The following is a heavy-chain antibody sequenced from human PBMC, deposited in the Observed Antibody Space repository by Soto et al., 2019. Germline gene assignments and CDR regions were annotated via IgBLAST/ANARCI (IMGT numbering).Heavy chain of an antibody. V-gene: IGHV1-18*01. J-gene: IGHJ4*02. CDR1: GYGFTTYG. D-gene: IGHD1-1*01. Sequence: QVHLVQSGAEVKKPGASVKVSCKGSGYGFTTYGITWVRQAPGQGLEWMAWISAHNGNTDYAQNLQVRVTLTRDTSTSTAYMELRSLRSDDTAVYYCARGRYGDYWGQGALVTVSS. CDR3: ARGRYGDY. CDR2: ISAHNGNT.